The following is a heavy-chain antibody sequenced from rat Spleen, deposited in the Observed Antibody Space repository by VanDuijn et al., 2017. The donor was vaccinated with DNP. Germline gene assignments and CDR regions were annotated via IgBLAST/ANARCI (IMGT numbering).Heavy chain of an antibody. CDR3: ARQDYGGFQNWFPY. Sequence: EVQLVESGGGLVQPGRSLKLSCTASGLTFSNYGMAWVRQAPTTGLEWVASISAGGGNTYYRDSVKGRFTLSRDSPNNSLFLQMDSLRSEDTATYYCARQDYGGFQNWFPYWGQGTLVTVSS. CDR1: GLTFSNYG. CDR2: ISAGGGNT. J-gene: IGHJ3*01. D-gene: IGHD1-11*01. V-gene: IGHV5S13*01.